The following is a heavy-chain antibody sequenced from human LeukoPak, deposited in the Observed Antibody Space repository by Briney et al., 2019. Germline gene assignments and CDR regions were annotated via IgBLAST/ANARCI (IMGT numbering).Heavy chain of an antibody. CDR3: ARDIGDCSSLSCFDQYYYMDV. J-gene: IGHJ6*03. V-gene: IGHV3-7*01. CDR1: GFTFSNYW. Sequence: GGSLRLSCAANGFTFSNYWMGWVRQAPGKGLEWVANIKQDGSEKYYVDSVTGRFTISRDNTKSSLYLQMNTLRAEDTAVYYCARDIGDCSSLSCFDQYYYMDVWGKGTTVTVSS. D-gene: IGHD2-15*01. CDR2: IKQDGSEK.